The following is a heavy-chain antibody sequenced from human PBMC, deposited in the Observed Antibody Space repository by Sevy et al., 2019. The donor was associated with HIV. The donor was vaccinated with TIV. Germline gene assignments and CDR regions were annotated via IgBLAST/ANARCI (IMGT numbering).Heavy chain of an antibody. CDR1: GFSLSTAGVG. Sequence: SGPTLVNPTQTLTLTCTFSGFSLSTAGVGVGWIRQPPGKALECLALIYWDEDKRYRTSQRSRLTINKDTSKNQVVLTMTNMDPVDTATYYCVHSRMRGNGMDVWGQGTTVTVSS. CDR2: IYWDEDK. J-gene: IGHJ6*02. V-gene: IGHV2-5*02. CDR3: VHSRMRGNGMDV.